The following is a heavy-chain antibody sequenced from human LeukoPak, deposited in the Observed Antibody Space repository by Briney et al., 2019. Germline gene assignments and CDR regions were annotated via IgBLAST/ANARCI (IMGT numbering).Heavy chain of an antibody. CDR2: IIPIFGTA. Sequence: SVKVSCKASGGTFSSYAISWVRQAPGQGLEWMGGIIPIFGTANYAQKFQGRVTITADKSTSTAYMELSSLRSEDTAVYYCARVFVGATIEGSDRYYYGMDVWGQGTTVTVSS. D-gene: IGHD1-26*01. V-gene: IGHV1-69*06. CDR1: GGTFSSYA. J-gene: IGHJ6*02. CDR3: ARVFVGATIEGSDRYYYGMDV.